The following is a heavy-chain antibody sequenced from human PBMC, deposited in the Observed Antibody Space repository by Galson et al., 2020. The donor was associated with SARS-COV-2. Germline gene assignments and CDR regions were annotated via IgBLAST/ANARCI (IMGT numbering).Heavy chain of an antibody. CDR2: IYYSGST. CDR3: ARDLGSPPFCYGVDG. D-gene: IGHD2-15*01. V-gene: IGHV4-59*13. J-gene: IGHJ6*02. Sequence: SETLSLTCTVSGGSISSYYWSWIRQPPGKGLEWIGYIYYSGSTNYNPSLKSRVTISVDTSKNQFSLKLSSVTAADTAVYYCARDLGSPPFCYGVDGWGQGTTVTGSS. CDR1: GGSISSYY.